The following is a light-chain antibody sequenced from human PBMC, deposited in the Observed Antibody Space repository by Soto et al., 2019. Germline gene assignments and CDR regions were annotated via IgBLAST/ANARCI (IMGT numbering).Light chain of an antibody. V-gene: IGKV3-11*01. CDR3: HQRSDWPPELT. Sequence: EIVLTQSPATLSSFPGDRVTLSCRASQYINTRLAWYQHRPGQAPRLLIYQTSIRAAGIPARFSASGSGTDFTLTISDVQPEDFALYYCHQRSDWPPELTFGGGTKVDIK. J-gene: IGKJ4*01. CDR1: QYINTR. CDR2: QTS.